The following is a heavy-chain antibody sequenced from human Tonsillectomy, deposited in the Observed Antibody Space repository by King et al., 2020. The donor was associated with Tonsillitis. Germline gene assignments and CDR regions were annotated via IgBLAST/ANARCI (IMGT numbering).Heavy chain of an antibody. CDR3: AKDAFRKYDASGMDF. V-gene: IGHV3-23*04. J-gene: IGHJ6*02. CDR1: GFAFSSYA. CDR2: VSASGGTT. Sequence: VQLVESGGGLVQPGESLRLSCAASGFAFSSYAMSWVRQAPGKGLEWVSSVSASGGTTYYADSGKGRFTISRDNSKNTLSLQMNSLRADDTAVYYCAKDAFRKYDASGMDFWGQGTTVTVSS. D-gene: IGHD3-16*01.